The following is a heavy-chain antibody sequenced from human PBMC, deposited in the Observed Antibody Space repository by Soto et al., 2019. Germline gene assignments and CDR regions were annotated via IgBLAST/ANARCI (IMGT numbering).Heavy chain of an antibody. CDR1: GFTFSSSA. J-gene: IGHJ4*02. D-gene: IGHD2-15*01. CDR3: AKGSGSVRPYYFDC. Sequence: PGGSLRLSCAASGFTFSSSAMSWVRRAPGEGLEWISAITGGGGSTYYADSVKGRFTISRDNSKNTLFLQMSSLRAEDTAIYYCAKGSGSVRPYYFDCWGQGTLVTVSS. CDR2: ITGGGGST. V-gene: IGHV3-23*01.